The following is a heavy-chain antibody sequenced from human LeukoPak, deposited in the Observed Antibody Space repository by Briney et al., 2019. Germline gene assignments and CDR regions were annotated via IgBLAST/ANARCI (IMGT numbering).Heavy chain of an antibody. D-gene: IGHD6-13*01. CDR1: GYTFTSYD. CDR3: ARGPRAAAGQNWFDP. CDR2: INPSGGST. J-gene: IGHJ5*02. Sequence: GASVKVSCKASGYTFTSYDINWVRQATGQGLEWMGIINPSGGSTNYAQKLQGRVTMTRDTSTSTVYMELSSLRSEDTAVYYCARGPRAAAGQNWFDPWGQGTLVTVSS. V-gene: IGHV1-46*01.